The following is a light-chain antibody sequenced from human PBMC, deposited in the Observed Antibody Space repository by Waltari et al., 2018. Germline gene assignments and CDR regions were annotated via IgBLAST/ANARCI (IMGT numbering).Light chain of an antibody. Sequence: QSVLTQPPSLSGAPGQRVTISCTGSSPNIGAASAVHWYQQLPGNAPKLLIYGNSNRPSGVPDRFSGSKSGTSASLAITGLQAEDEADYYCQSYDSSLSAVIFGGGTKLTVL. CDR2: GNS. CDR1: SPNIGAASA. V-gene: IGLV1-40*01. CDR3: QSYDSSLSAVI. J-gene: IGLJ2*01.